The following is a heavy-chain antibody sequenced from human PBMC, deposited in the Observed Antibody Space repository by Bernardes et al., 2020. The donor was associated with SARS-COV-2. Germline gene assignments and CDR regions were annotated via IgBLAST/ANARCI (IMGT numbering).Heavy chain of an antibody. CDR3: ARGARISMIVVVMPQAAFVI. Sequence: SETLSLTCDVYGGSFRGYYWSWIRQPPGKGLEWIGEMNHSGSTNYNPSLKSRVTISVDSSKNQFSLKLNSVTAADTAVYYCARGARISMIVVVMPQAAFVIWGQGTTVTVSS. CDR1: GGSFRGYY. D-gene: IGHD3-22*01. CDR2: MNHSGST. J-gene: IGHJ3*02. V-gene: IGHV4-34*01.